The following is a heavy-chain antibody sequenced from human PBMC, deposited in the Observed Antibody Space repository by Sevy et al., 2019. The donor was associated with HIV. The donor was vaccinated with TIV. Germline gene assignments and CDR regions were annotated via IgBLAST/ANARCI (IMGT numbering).Heavy chain of an antibody. CDR2: IKQDGSEK. V-gene: IGHV3-7*03. D-gene: IGHD6-6*01. J-gene: IGHJ4*02. CDR3: ARDMRVAARLFDY. Sequence: GGSLRLSCAASGFTFSSYWMSWVRQAPGKGLEWVANIKQDGSEKYYVDSVKGRFTISRDNAKNSLYLQMNSLRAEDTAVYYCARDMRVAARLFDYWGQGTLVTVSS. CDR1: GFTFSSYW.